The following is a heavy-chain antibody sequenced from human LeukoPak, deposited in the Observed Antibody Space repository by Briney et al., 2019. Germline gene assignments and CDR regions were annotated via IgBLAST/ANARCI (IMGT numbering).Heavy chain of an antibody. CDR3: ARGLFLSGYLDAFDI. D-gene: IGHD3-22*01. Sequence: GGSLRLSCAASGFTLSTYAMSWVRQTPGKGLEWVAATSSSDAGTYHADSVRGRCTISRDNSKNTLYLQMNSLRVEDTAVYYCARGLFLSGYLDAFDIWGQGTVVTVSS. J-gene: IGHJ3*02. CDR2: TSSSDAGT. CDR1: GFTLSTYA. V-gene: IGHV3-23*01.